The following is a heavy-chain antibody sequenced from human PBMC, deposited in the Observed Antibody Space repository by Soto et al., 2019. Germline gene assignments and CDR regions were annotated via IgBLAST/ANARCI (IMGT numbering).Heavy chain of an antibody. CDR3: ARDRTPTVTQRYGMDV. D-gene: IGHD4-17*01. J-gene: IGHJ6*02. V-gene: IGHV4-31*03. CDR1: GGSISSGGYY. Sequence: PSETLSLTCTVSGGSISSGGYYWSWTRQHPGKGLEWIGYIYYSGSTYYNPSLKSRVTISVDTSKNQFSLKLSSVTAADTAVYYCARDRTPTVTQRYGMDVWGQGTTVTVSS. CDR2: IYYSGST.